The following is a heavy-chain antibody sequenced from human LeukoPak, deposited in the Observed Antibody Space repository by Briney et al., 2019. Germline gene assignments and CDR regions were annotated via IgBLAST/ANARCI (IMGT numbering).Heavy chain of an antibody. CDR2: ISGSGGST. J-gene: IGHJ6*03. V-gene: IGHV3-23*01. CDR3: ARSKISMVRGVETYYYYYYMDV. CDR1: GFTFSSYG. D-gene: IGHD3-10*01. Sequence: GGSLRLSCAASGFTFSSYGMSWVRQTPGKGLEWVSAISGSGGSTYYADSVKGRFTISRDNSKNTLYLQMNSLRSEDTAVYYCARSKISMVRGVETYYYYYYMDVWGKGTTVTISS.